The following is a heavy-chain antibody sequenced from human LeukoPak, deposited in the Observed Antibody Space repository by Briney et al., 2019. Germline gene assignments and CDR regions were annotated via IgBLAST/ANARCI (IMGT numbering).Heavy chain of an antibody. J-gene: IGHJ4*02. Sequence: WASVKVSCKASGGTFSSYAISWVRQAPGQGLEWMGGIIPILGTANYAQKFQGRVTITADKSTSTAYMELSSLRSEDTAVYYCAYNLEWSYDYWGQGTLVTVSS. D-gene: IGHD3-3*01. CDR2: IIPILGTA. CDR3: AYNLEWSYDY. CDR1: GGTFSSYA. V-gene: IGHV1-69*10.